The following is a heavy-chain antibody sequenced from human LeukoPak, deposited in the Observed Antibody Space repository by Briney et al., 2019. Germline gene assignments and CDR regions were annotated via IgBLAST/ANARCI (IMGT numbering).Heavy chain of an antibody. Sequence: SQTLPLTCTVSGGSISSGSYYWSWIRQPAGKGLEWIGRIYTSGSTNYNPSLKSRVTISVDTSKNQFSLKLSSVTAADTAVYYCAREVRYCSSTSCFPFDYWGQGTLVTVSS. J-gene: IGHJ4*02. CDR2: IYTSGST. D-gene: IGHD2-2*01. CDR3: AREVRYCSSTSCFPFDY. CDR1: GGSISSGSYY. V-gene: IGHV4-61*02.